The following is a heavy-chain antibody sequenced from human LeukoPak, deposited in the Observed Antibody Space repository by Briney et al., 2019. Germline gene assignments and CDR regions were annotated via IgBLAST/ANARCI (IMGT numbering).Heavy chain of an antibody. CDR2: INHSGST. CDR3: ARGRRYCSSGSCYRPGPFDI. V-gene: IGHV4-34*01. Sequence: PSETLSLTCAVYGGSFSGYYWSWIRQPPGKGLEWIGEINHSGSTNYNPSLKSRVTISVDTSKNQFSLKLSSVTAADTAVYYCARGRRYCSSGSCYRPGPFDIWGQGTMVTVSS. CDR1: GGSFSGYY. D-gene: IGHD2-15*01. J-gene: IGHJ3*02.